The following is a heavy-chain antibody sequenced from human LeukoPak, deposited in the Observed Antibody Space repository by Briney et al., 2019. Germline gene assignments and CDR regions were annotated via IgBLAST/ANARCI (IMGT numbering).Heavy chain of an antibody. Sequence: GRSLRLSCAASGFTFSSYAMHWVRQAPGKGLEWVAVISYDGSNKYYADSVKGRFTISRDNSKNTLYLQMNSLRAEDTAAYYCARDSCSSTSCSTFDYWGQGTLVTVSS. CDR2: ISYDGSNK. V-gene: IGHV3-30-3*01. J-gene: IGHJ4*02. CDR3: ARDSCSSTSCSTFDY. CDR1: GFTFSSYA. D-gene: IGHD2-2*01.